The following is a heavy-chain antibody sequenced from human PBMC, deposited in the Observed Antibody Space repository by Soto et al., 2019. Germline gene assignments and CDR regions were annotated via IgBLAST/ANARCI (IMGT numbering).Heavy chain of an antibody. CDR1: GYPFTGYY. V-gene: IGHV1-2*02. D-gene: IGHD2-15*01. CDR2: INPNSGGT. J-gene: IGHJ3*02. Sequence: ASVKVSCKASGYPFTGYYMHWVRQAPGQGLEWMGWINPNSGGTNYAQKFQGRVTMTRDTSISTAYMELSRLRSDDTAVYYCARWGAYCSGGSCYPTGAFDSWGQGTMVTGS. CDR3: ARWGAYCSGGSCYPTGAFDS.